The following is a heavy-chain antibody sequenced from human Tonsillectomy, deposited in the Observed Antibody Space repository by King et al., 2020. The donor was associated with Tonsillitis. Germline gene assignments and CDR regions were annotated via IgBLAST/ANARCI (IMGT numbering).Heavy chain of an antibody. V-gene: IGHV3-9*01. CDR1: GFTFDDYA. Sequence: EVQLVESGGGLVQPGRSLRLSCAASGFTFDDYAMHWVRQAPGKGLEWVSGSSWNSGSLDYADSVKGRFTISRDNAKNSLYLQMNSLRAEDTALYYCAKDKIAVVGTIFDQWGQGTLVTVSS. CDR2: SSWNSGSL. D-gene: IGHD6-19*01. J-gene: IGHJ5*02. CDR3: AKDKIAVVGTIFDQ.